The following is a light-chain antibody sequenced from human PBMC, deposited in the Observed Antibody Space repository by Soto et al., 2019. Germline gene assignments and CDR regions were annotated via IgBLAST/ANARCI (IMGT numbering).Light chain of an antibody. V-gene: IGLV2-14*03. CDR1: RSDIGAYNF. CDR2: DVN. J-gene: IGLJ2*01. CDR3: TSWTTSTTMI. Sequence: QSALTQPASVSGSPGQSITISCTGTRSDIGAYNFVSWYQQHPGEVPKLILYDVNVRPSGVSNRFSGSKSGNTASLTISGIQAEDEADYYCTSWTTSTTMIFGGGTQLTVL.